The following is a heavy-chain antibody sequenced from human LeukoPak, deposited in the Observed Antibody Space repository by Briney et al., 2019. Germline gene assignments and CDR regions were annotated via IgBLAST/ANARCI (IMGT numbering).Heavy chain of an antibody. CDR1: GGSISSDY. CDR3: ARDAIAAASIYAFDI. CDR2: IYTSGST. D-gene: IGHD6-13*01. J-gene: IGHJ3*02. V-gene: IGHV4-4*07. Sequence: ETLSLTCTVSGGSISSDYWSWIRQPAGKGLEWIGRIYTSGSTNYNPSLKSRVTMSVDTSKNQFSLKLTSVTAADTAVYYCARDAIAAASIYAFDIWGQGTMVTVSS.